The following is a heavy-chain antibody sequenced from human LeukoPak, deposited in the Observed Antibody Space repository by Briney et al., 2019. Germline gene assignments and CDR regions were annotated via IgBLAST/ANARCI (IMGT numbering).Heavy chain of an antibody. D-gene: IGHD2-2*01. CDR3: ARGRSSSTSHNGGIDY. J-gene: IGHJ4*02. CDR2: INHSVGT. V-gene: IGHV4-34*01. Sequence: PSETLSLTCAVYGGSFSGYYWSWIRQPPGKGLKWIGEINHSVGTNYTPSPRSRVTRSVDTSKNQFSLKLSSVNAADTAVYYCARGRSSSTSHNGGIDYWGQGTLVTVSS. CDR1: GGSFSGYY.